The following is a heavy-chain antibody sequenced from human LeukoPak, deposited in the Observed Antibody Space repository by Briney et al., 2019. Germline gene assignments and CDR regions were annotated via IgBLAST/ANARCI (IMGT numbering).Heavy chain of an antibody. CDR1: GFTFSSYA. D-gene: IGHD3-10*01. Sequence: GSLRLSCAASGFTFSSYAMHWVRQAPGKGLEWVAVISYDGSNKYYADSVKGRFTISRDNSKNTLYLQMNSLRAEDTAVYYCARDRNEVLLWFGELNYWGQGTLVTVSS. CDR2: ISYDGSNK. CDR3: ARDRNEVLLWFGELNY. V-gene: IGHV3-30-3*01. J-gene: IGHJ4*02.